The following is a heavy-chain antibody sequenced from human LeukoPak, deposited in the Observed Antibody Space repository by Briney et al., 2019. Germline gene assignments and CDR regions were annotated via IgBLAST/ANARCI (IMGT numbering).Heavy chain of an antibody. Sequence: SETLSLTCTVSGGSISSSSYYWGWIRQPPGKGLEWIGSIYYSGSTYYNPSLKSRVTISVDTSKNQFPLKLSSVTAADTAVYYCARRDDYGDFLNWFDPWGQGTLVTVSS. CDR3: ARRDDYGDFLNWFDP. V-gene: IGHV4-39*01. CDR1: GGSISSSSYY. CDR2: IYYSGST. J-gene: IGHJ5*02. D-gene: IGHD4-17*01.